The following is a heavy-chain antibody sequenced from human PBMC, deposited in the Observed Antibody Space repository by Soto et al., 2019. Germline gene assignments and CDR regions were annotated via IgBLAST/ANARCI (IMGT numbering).Heavy chain of an antibody. CDR2: ISAYNGNT. J-gene: IGHJ6*02. CDR3: ARQEAAAGAYYYYGMDV. V-gene: IGHV1-18*01. D-gene: IGHD6-13*01. CDR1: GYTFTSYC. Sequence: ASVEVSCKASGYTFTSYCISWVLQAPGQGLEWMGWISAYNGNTNYAQKLQGRVTMTTDTSTSTAYMELRSLRSDDTAVYYCARQEAAAGAYYYYGMDVWGQGTTVTVSS.